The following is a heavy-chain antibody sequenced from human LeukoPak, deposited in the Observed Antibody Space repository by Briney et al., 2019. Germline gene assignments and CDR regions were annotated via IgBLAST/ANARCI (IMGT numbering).Heavy chain of an antibody. CDR3: ARASMTTVATFSHFDY. CDR2: IYYSGST. CDR1: GGSFSSGSYY. Sequence: PSDTLSLICTVRGGSFSSGSYYWSWFRQPPGKGLEWIGYIYYSGSTNYNPSLKSRVTISVDTSKNQFALKLSSVNAADTAVYYCARASMTTVATFSHFDYWRQGTLVTVSS. V-gene: IGHV4-61*01. J-gene: IGHJ4*02. D-gene: IGHD4-11*01.